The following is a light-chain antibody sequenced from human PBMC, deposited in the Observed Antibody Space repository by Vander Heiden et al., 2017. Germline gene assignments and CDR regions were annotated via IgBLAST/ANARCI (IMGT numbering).Light chain of an antibody. V-gene: IGLV2-8*01. CDR2: EIN. CDR3: TSYPGGNTYA. J-gene: IGLJ1*01. Sequence: QSALIQPPSASGSPGQSLTISCSGSSSDLGSSKYVSWYQQHPGKAPKLVLYEINKRPSGVPARFSGSKSGNTASLTVSGLQAEDEADYYCTSYPGGNTYAFGSGTKVTV. CDR1: SSDLGSSKY.